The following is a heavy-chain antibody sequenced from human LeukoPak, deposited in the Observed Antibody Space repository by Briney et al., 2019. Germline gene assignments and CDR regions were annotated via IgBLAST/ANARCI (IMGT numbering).Heavy chain of an antibody. V-gene: IGHV4-59*02. J-gene: IGHJ6*03. CDR2: ISYFGNT. D-gene: IGHD2-8*01. CDR1: GASVTSYS. Sequence: SETLSLTCTVSGASVTSYSYNWIRQSPGKGLEWIGSISYFGNTNYDSSPRSRVTISVDTSKNQLSLRLTSVTAADTATYYCTRELTVNEGLYYYVHYMDVWGKGTTVTVSS. CDR3: TRELTVNEGLYYYVHYMDV.